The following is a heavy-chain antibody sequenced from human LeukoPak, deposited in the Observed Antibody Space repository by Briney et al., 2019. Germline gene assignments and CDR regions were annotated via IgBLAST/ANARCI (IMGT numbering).Heavy chain of an antibody. D-gene: IGHD5-12*01. J-gene: IGHJ4*02. Sequence: PGGSLRLSCAASGFTFSSYEMNWVRQAPGKGLEWVSYISSSGRTIYYADSVKGRFTISRDNAKNSLYLQMNSLRAEDTAVYYCARGAKYSGYVYWGQGTLVTVSS. CDR2: ISSSGRTI. CDR1: GFTFSSYE. CDR3: ARGAKYSGYVY. V-gene: IGHV3-48*03.